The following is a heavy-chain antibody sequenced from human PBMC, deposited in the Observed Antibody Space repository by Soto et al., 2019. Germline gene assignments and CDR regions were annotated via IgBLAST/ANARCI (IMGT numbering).Heavy chain of an antibody. CDR1: GGTFSSYT. J-gene: IGHJ6*02. Sequence: QVQLVQSGAEVKKPGSSVKVSCKASGGTFSSYTINWVRQAPGQGLEWMGGIIPIFGTADYAQKFQGRVTVTADESTSTAYMDLSSLRSEDTAVYYWASVETKRYYYGMDVWGQGTTVTVS. CDR3: ASVETKRYYYGMDV. D-gene: IGHD2-15*01. V-gene: IGHV1-69*12. CDR2: IIPIFGTA.